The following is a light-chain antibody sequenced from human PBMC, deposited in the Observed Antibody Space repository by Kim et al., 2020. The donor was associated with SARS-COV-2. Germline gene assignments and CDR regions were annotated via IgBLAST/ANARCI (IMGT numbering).Light chain of an antibody. CDR2: RND. V-gene: IGLV1-47*01. J-gene: IGLJ2*01. CDR3: AAWDDSLTGGV. CDR1: SSNIGSNY. Sequence: GQRVTIPCSGSSSNIGSNYVYWYQQLPRTAPKLLIYRNDQRPSGVPDRFSGSKSGTSASLAISGLRSEDEADYYCAAWDDSLTGGVFGGGTQLTVL.